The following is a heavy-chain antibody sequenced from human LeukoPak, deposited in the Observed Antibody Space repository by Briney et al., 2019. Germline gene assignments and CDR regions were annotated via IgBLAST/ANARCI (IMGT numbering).Heavy chain of an antibody. CDR3: AKWRYFDWGYFDY. CDR2: ISGSGGST. D-gene: IGHD3-9*01. J-gene: IGHJ4*02. Sequence: GGSLRLSCAASGFTFSSYAVSWVRQAPGKGLEWVSAISGSGGSTYYADSVKGRFTISRDNSKNTLYLQMNSLRAEDTAVYYCAKWRYFDWGYFDYWGQGTLVTVSS. V-gene: IGHV3-23*01. CDR1: GFTFSSYA.